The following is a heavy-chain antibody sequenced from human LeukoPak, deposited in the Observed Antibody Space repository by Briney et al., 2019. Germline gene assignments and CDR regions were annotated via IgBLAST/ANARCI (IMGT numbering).Heavy chain of an antibody. Sequence: GGSLRLSCAASGFTFSSYGMHWVRQAPGKGLEWLAFIRYDGSNKYYADSVKGRFTISRDNAKNSLYLQMNSLRAEDTAVYYCARARKGFRVTYYYYGMDVWGQGTTVTVSS. V-gene: IGHV3-30*02. CDR1: GFTFSSYG. D-gene: IGHD4-11*01. CDR2: IRYDGSNK. J-gene: IGHJ6*02. CDR3: ARARKGFRVTYYYYGMDV.